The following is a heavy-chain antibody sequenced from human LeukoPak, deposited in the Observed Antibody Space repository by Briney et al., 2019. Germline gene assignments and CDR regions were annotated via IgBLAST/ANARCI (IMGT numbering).Heavy chain of an antibody. J-gene: IGHJ6*02. D-gene: IGHD4-17*01. CDR2: IVVGSGNT. CDR3: AAHPDYGDYDGIPMPYYYYGMDV. Sequence: TSVTVSCKASGFTFTSSAMQWVRQARGQRLEWIGWIVVGSGNTNYAQKFQERVTITRDMSTSTAYMELSSLRSEDTAVYYCAAHPDYGDYDGIPMPYYYYGMDVWGQGTTVTVSS. CDR1: GFTFTSSA. V-gene: IGHV1-58*02.